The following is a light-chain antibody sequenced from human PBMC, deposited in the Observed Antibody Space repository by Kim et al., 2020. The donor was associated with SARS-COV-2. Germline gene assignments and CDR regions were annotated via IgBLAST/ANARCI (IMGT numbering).Light chain of an antibody. V-gene: IGKV1-5*01. J-gene: IGKJ2*01. CDR2: DAS. CDR3: QQYDIPPFT. Sequence: DIQMTQSPFTLSAFVGDRVTITCRASQTVNNWLAWYQQKPGKAPNVLVFDASSLESGVPSTFSGSGSGTEFTLTISSLQPDDFATCYCQQYDIPPFTFGQGTNLEI. CDR1: QTVNNW.